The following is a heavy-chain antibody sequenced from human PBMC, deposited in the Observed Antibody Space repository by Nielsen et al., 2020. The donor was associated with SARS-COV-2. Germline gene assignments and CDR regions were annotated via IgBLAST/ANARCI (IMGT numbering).Heavy chain of an antibody. CDR2: ISSSSSTI. D-gene: IGHD6-13*01. J-gene: IGHJ5*02. CDR3: STSYSSRSWFDR. Sequence: GESLKISCAASGFSPPFNSYSMNWVRQAPGKGPEWVAFISSSSSTIYYADSVKGRFTISRDNAENSLYLQMNSLTDEDSAVYYCSTSYSSRSWFDRWGQGTLVTVSS. CDR1: GFSPPFNSYS. V-gene: IGHV3-48*02.